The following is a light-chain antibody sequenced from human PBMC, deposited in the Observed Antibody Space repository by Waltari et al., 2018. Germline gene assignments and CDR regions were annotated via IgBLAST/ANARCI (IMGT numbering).Light chain of an antibody. V-gene: IGLV7-46*01. CDR2: DTT. Sequence: QAVVTQEPSLTVSPGGTVPLTFGSSTGAVTTVHPPYWFQQKPGQAPKTLIYDTTDRHSWTPARFSGSLVGDKAALTLSGAQPEDEADYYCFLSYSGARVFGGGTKLTVL. CDR1: TGAVTTVHP. J-gene: IGLJ3*02. CDR3: FLSYSGARV.